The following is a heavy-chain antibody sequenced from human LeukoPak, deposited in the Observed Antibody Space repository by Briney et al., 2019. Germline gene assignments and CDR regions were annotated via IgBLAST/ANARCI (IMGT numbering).Heavy chain of an antibody. D-gene: IGHD3-10*01. V-gene: IGHV5-51*01. CDR2: IYPGDSDT. J-gene: IGHJ6*03. CDR1: GYSFTSYW. Sequence: GESLKISCKGSGYSFTSYWIGWVRQMPGKGLEWMGIIYPGDSDTRYSPSFQGQVTISADKSISTAYLQWSSLKASDTAMYYCARQFGSARDYYYYYMDVWGKGTTVTVSS. CDR3: ARQFGSARDYYYYYMDV.